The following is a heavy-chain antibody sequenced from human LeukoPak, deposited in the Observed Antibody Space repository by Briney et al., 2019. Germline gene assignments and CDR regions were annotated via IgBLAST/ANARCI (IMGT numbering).Heavy chain of an antibody. CDR3: ARVSPTYYYDSSGYLYFDY. CDR1: GFSFSDHY. CDR2: ISSSGSTI. V-gene: IGHV3-11*04. D-gene: IGHD3-22*01. Sequence: PGGSLRLSCAASGFSFSDHYMSWIRQAPGKGLEWVSYISSSGSTIYYGDSVKGRITISRDNAKNSLYLQMNSLRAEDTAVYYCARVSPTYYYDSSGYLYFDYWGQGTLVTVSS. J-gene: IGHJ4*02.